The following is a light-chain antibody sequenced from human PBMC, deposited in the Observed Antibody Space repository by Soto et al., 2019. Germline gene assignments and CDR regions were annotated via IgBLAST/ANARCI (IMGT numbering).Light chain of an antibody. CDR2: AAS. CDR3: QQSYSTPYT. CDR1: QSITTY. V-gene: IGKV1-39*01. J-gene: IGKJ2*01. Sequence: DIQMTQSPSSLSASVGDRVTITCRASQSITTYLNWYQQKPGKAPKLLIYAASNLQSGVPSRFSGSGSGTDFTLTISSLQPEDFATHYCQQSYSTPYTFGQGTELEIK.